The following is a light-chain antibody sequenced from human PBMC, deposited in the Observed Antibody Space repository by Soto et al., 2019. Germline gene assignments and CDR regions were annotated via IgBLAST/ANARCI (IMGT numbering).Light chain of an antibody. CDR1: QGLSSY. J-gene: IGKJ3*01. Sequence: DIQMTQSPSSVSASVGDRVTITCRASQGLSSYLAWYQQKPGKAPKLLIYAASNLQSGVPSRFSGSGSGTDFTLTISSLQSEDFATYYCQELSSYPRTFGPGTKVDI. CDR3: QELSSYPRT. CDR2: AAS. V-gene: IGKV1-12*01.